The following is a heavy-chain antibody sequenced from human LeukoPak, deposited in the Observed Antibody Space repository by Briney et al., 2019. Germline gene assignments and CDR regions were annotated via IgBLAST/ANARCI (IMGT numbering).Heavy chain of an antibody. D-gene: IGHD3-16*01. V-gene: IGHV1-24*01. J-gene: IGHJ4*02. CDR2: FDPEYGKT. CDR3: ATYTDAY. Sequence: ASVKVSCKVSGYTLTALSMHWVRQAPGKGLEWMGGFDPEYGKTIYAQKFQGRVTMTEDTSTDTAYMELSSLRSEDTAVCYCATYTDAYWGQGTLVTVSS. CDR1: GYTLTALS.